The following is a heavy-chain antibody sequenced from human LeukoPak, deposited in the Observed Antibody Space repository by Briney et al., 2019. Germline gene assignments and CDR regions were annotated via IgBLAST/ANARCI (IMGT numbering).Heavy chain of an antibody. D-gene: IGHD4-17*01. J-gene: IGHJ4*02. CDR1: GITLSNYG. V-gene: IGHV3-23*01. CDR2: IGASGGGT. Sequence: SGGSLRLSCAVSGITLSNYGMSWVRQAPGKGLEWVAGIGASGGGTNYADSVKGRFTISRDNPKNTLYLQMNSLRAEDTAVYYCARDPGLQQPTTGDYWGQGTLVTVSS. CDR3: ARDPGLQQPTTGDY.